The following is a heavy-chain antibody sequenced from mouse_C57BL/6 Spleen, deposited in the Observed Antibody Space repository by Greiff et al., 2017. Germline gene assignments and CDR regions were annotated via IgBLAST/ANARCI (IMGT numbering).Heavy chain of an antibody. Sequence: VQLQQSGAELVRPGTSVKVSCKASGYAFTNYLIAWVKQRPGQGLEWIGVINPGSGGTNYPENFKGKATLTADNSSSPAYMQLSSLTSEDSAVYFCARGGPTVVDAMDYWGQGTSVTVSS. CDR2: INPGSGGT. CDR3: ARGGPTVVDAMDY. V-gene: IGHV1-54*01. J-gene: IGHJ4*01. CDR1: GYAFTNYL. D-gene: IGHD1-1*02.